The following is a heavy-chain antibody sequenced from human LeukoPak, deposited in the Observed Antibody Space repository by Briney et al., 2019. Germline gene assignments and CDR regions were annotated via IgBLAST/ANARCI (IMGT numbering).Heavy chain of an antibody. CDR2: IIPIFGTA. V-gene: IGHV1-69*06. CDR3: ASGYSYGDAFDI. CDR1: GYTFTGYY. Sequence: ASVKVSCKASGYTFTGYYMHWVRQAPGQGLEWMGGIIPIFGTANYAQKFQGRVTITADKSTSTAYMELSSLRSEDTAVYYCASGYSYGDAFDIWGQGTMVTVSS. J-gene: IGHJ3*02. D-gene: IGHD5-18*01.